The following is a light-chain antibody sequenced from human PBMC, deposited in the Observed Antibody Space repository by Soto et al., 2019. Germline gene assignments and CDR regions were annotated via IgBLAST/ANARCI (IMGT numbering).Light chain of an antibody. CDR1: SSNIGAGYD. CDR2: GNS. J-gene: IGLJ1*01. CDR3: QSYDSSLSGSEV. Sequence: QSVLTQPPSVSGAPGQRVTISCTGSSSNIGAGYDVHWYQQLPGTAPKLLIYGNSNRPSGVPDRPSGSKSGTSASLAITGLQAEDEADYYCQSYDSSLSGSEVFGTGTKVTVL. V-gene: IGLV1-40*01.